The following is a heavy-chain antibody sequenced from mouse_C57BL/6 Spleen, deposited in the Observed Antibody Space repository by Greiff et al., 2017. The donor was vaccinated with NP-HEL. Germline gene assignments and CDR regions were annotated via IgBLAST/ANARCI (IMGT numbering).Heavy chain of an antibody. Sequence: EVKLMESGPGLVKPSQSLSLTCSVTGYSITSGYYWNWIRQFPGNKLEWMGYISYDGSNNYNPSLKNRISITRDTSKNQFFLKLNSVTTEDTATYYCARDRGDGSFAYWGQGTLVTVSA. V-gene: IGHV3-6*01. D-gene: IGHD2-3*01. CDR3: ARDRGDGSFAY. CDR2: ISYDGSN. J-gene: IGHJ3*01. CDR1: GYSITSGYY.